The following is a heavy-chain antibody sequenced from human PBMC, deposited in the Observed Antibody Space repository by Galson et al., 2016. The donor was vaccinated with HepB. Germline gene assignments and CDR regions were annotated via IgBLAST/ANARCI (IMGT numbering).Heavy chain of an antibody. CDR3: AREGYCSGVGCRGRDWFDV. CDR2: ISWDGTNI. J-gene: IGHJ5*02. D-gene: IGHD2-15*01. CDR1: GFKLSHYA. Sequence: SLRLSCAASGFKLSHYAMHWVRQGPDKGLEWVAGISWDGTNIAYADSVKGRFTISRDNAKKSVYLQMNSLRVEDTALYYCAREGYCSGVGCRGRDWFDVWGQGTPVTVSS. V-gene: IGHV3-9*01.